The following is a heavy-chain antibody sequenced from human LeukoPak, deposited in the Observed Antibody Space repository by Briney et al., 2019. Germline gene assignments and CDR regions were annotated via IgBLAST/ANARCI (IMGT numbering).Heavy chain of an antibody. Sequence: PGGCLRLSCAASGFTFSSYGMHWVRQAPGKGLEWVAFIRYDGSNKYYADSVKGRFTISRDNSKNTLYLQMNSLRAEGTAVYYCAKDRIGIAVAGTTFDYWGQGTLVTVSS. D-gene: IGHD6-19*01. CDR2: IRYDGSNK. CDR3: AKDRIGIAVAGTTFDY. V-gene: IGHV3-30*02. J-gene: IGHJ4*02. CDR1: GFTFSSYG.